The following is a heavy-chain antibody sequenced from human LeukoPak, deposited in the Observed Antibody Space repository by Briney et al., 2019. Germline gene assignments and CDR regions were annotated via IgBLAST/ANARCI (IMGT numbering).Heavy chain of an antibody. CDR3: AGGYAFDV. CDR1: GDSVPNNNGA. Sequence: SQTLSLTCAISGDSVPNNNGAWNWIRQSPSRGLEWLGRTYYRSQWHNDYARSVMSRISVDPDTTKNQFSLHLSSVTPDDTAVYYCAGGYAFDVWGQGTMVTVSS. J-gene: IGHJ3*01. CDR2: TYYRSQWHN. V-gene: IGHV6-1*01.